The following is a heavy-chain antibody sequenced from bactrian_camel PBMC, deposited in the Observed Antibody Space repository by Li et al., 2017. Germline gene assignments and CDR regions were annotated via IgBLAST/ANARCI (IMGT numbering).Heavy chain of an antibody. CDR1: GFTYGYSA. V-gene: IGHV3S31*01. CDR3: AARDREIEFGW. Sequence: VQLVESGGGLVQPGGSLRLSCSVSGFTYGYSAIKWVRHVPGKGLQWVSAINDGGGSTYYGDSVRGRFTISRVNAKNTLYLQMNALKPEDTAVYYCAARDREIEFGWWGQGTQVTVS. CDR2: INDGGGST. J-gene: IGHJ6*01. D-gene: IGHD1*01.